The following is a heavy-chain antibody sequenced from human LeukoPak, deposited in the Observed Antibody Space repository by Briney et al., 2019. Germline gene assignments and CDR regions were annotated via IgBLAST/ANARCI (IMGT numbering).Heavy chain of an antibody. D-gene: IGHD6-13*01. CDR1: GYTFSDYF. CDR2: INSKSGAT. V-gene: IGHV1-2*02. J-gene: IGHJ4*02. Sequence: ASVKVSCKTSGYTFSDYFIHWVRQPPGQGLEWMGRINSKSGATNFAQNFQGRVTMTRDTSLSTAYMELSTLRSDDTAVYYCAREAALSSNLRDYLDYWGQGTLVTVSS. CDR3: AREAALSSNLRDYLDY.